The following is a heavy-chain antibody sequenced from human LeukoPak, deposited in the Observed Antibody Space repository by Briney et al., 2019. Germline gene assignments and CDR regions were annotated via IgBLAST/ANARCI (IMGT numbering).Heavy chain of an antibody. D-gene: IGHD6-13*01. CDR1: GYTFTSYW. Sequence: GESLKISCNVSGYTFTSYWIGWVRQATGQGLEWMGWMNPNSGNTGYAQKFQGRVTMTRNTSISTAYMELSSLRSEDTAVYYCAREAGRSLQPYYYYYGMDVWGQGTTVTVSS. J-gene: IGHJ6*02. V-gene: IGHV1-8*01. CDR3: AREAGRSLQPYYYYYGMDV. CDR2: MNPNSGNT.